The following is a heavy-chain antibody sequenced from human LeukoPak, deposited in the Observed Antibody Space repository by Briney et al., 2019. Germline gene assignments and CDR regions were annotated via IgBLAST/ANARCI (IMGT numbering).Heavy chain of an antibody. Sequence: PSETLSLTCAVYGGSFSGYYWSWIRQPPGKGLEWIGVINHSGSTNYNPSLKSRVTISVDTSKNQFSLKLSSVTAADTAVYYCARGPRSKYYYYYMDVWGKGTTVTVSS. CDR1: GGSFSGYY. CDR3: ARGPRSKYYYYYMDV. CDR2: INHSGST. V-gene: IGHV4-34*01. D-gene: IGHD3-10*01. J-gene: IGHJ6*03.